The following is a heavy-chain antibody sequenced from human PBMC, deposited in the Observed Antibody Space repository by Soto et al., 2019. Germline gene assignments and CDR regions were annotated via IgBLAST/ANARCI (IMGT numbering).Heavy chain of an antibody. D-gene: IGHD3-10*01. CDR1: GFTFSDYY. Sequence: PGGSLRLSCAASGFTFSDYYMSWIRQAPGKGLEWVSYISSSSSYTNYADSVKGRFTISRDNAKNSLYLQMNSLRAEDTAVYYCARAPPYGPFDYWGQGTLVTVSS. CDR3: ARAPPYGPFDY. V-gene: IGHV3-11*06. CDR2: ISSSSSYT. J-gene: IGHJ4*02.